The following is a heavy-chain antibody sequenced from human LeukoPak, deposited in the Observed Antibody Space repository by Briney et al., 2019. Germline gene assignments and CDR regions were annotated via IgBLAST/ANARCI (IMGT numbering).Heavy chain of an antibody. J-gene: IGHJ6*02. D-gene: IGHD2-15*01. CDR2: IYSGGST. V-gene: IGHV3-53*01. Sequence: GGSLRLSCAASGFTVSSNYMSWVRQAPGKGLEWVSVIYSGGSTYYADSVKGRFTISRDNSKNTLYLQMNSLRAEDTAVYYCASEIVVAATGGVYYYGMDVWGQGTTVTVSS. CDR1: GFTVSSNY. CDR3: ASEIVVAATGGVYYYGMDV.